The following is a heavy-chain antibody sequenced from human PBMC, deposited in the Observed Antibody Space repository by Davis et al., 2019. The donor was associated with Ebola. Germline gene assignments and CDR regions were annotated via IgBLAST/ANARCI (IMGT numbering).Heavy chain of an antibody. CDR3: VRGWFRSGMDV. Sequence: HSQTLSLTCAISGDSVSSGGWNWIRQSPSRGLEWLGRTYYSSKWYHDYAVSVKSRITVNPDTSKNQFSLQLNSVTPEDTAVYYCVRGWFRSGMDVWGQGTTVTVSS. V-gene: IGHV6-1*01. CDR2: TYYSSKWYH. J-gene: IGHJ6*02. D-gene: IGHD6-19*01. CDR1: GDSVSSGG.